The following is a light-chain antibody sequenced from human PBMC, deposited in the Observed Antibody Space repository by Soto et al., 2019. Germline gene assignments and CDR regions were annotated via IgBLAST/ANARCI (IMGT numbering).Light chain of an antibody. CDR2: ATS. J-gene: IGKJ4*01. CDR3: QQYNNWPLT. V-gene: IGKV3-15*01. CDR1: HRVSSY. Sequence: VLTQSPGSLSFSPWERATLSCRASHRVSSYLAWYQQKPGQAPRLLIYATSTRATGIPARFSGSGSGTEFTLTISSLQSEDFAVYYCQQYNNWPLTFGGGTKWIS.